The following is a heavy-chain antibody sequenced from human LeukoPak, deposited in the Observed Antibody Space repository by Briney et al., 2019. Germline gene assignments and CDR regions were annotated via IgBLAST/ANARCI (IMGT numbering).Heavy chain of an antibody. CDR2: ISYDGSNK. D-gene: IGHD6-13*01. CDR1: GFTFSSYG. CDR3: AKGGLFAYSSSPTEDY. Sequence: PGGSLRLSCAASGFTFSSYGMHWVRQAPGKGLEWVAVISYDGSNKYYADSVKGRFTISRDNAKNSLYLQMNSLRAEDTALYYCAKGGLFAYSSSPTEDYWGQGTLVTVSS. V-gene: IGHV3-30*18. J-gene: IGHJ4*02.